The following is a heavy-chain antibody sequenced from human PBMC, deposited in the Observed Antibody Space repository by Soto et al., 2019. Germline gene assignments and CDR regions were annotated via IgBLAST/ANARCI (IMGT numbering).Heavy chain of an antibody. J-gene: IGHJ4*02. CDR2: IYYSGST. CDR3: AGSRFLEWPDFDY. D-gene: IGHD3-3*01. V-gene: IGHV4-31*03. CDR1: GGSISSGGYY. Sequence: QVQLQESGPGLVKPSQTLSLTCTVSGGSISSGGYYWSWIRQHPGKGLEWIGYIYYSGSTYYNPSLQSRVTISVDTSKNQFSLKLSSVTAADTAVYYCAGSRFLEWPDFDYWGQGTLVTVSS.